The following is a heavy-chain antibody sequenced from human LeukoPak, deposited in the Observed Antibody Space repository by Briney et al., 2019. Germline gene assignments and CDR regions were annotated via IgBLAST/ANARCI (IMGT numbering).Heavy chain of an antibody. CDR2: INPSGGST. CDR3: ARVGLICSGGSCYYFDY. V-gene: IGHV1-46*01. Sequence: ASVKVSCKASGYTFTSYYMHWVRQAPGQGLEWMGIINPSGGSTSYAQKFQGRVTMTRDMSTSTVYMELSSLRSEDTAVYYCARVGLICSGGSCYYFDYWGQGTLVTVSS. CDR1: GYTFTSYY. J-gene: IGHJ4*02. D-gene: IGHD2-15*01.